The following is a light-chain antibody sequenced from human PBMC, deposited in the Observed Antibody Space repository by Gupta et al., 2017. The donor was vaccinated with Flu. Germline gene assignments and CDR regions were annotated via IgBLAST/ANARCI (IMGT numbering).Light chain of an antibody. J-gene: IGKJ2*01. Sequence: EIVMTQSPATLSVSPGERATLSCRASQSVSTKLAWYQQKRGQAPRLLIYDTSRWATGVPARFSGSGSGTEFTLTISSLQSEDVALYYCQQYKDWPGTFGQGTKLEIK. CDR1: QSVSTK. V-gene: IGKV3-15*01. CDR3: QQYKDWPGT. CDR2: DTS.